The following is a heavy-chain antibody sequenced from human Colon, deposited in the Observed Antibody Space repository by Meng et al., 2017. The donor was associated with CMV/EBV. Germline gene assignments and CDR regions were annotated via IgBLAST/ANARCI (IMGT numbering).Heavy chain of an antibody. V-gene: IGHV3-23*01. Sequence: GGSLRLSCEASGFTFEDYPMHWVRQAPGKGLEWVSGISGRTSDTYYADSVKGRFTISRDNSKNTLFLHMNTLRAEDTAVYYCAKDRFENSVNFFDSWGQGTLVTVSS. CDR1: GFTFEDYP. D-gene: IGHD2/OR15-2a*01. CDR3: AKDRFENSVNFFDS. J-gene: IGHJ4*02. CDR2: ISGRTSDT.